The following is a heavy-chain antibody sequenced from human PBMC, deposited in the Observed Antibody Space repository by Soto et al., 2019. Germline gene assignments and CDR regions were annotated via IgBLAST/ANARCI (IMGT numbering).Heavy chain of an antibody. CDR2: IYYSGST. CDR3: ARDVVWARNYYDSSGSAPYDYYGMDV. J-gene: IGHJ6*02. D-gene: IGHD3-22*01. V-gene: IGHV4-31*03. Sequence: PSETLSLTCTVSGGSISSGGYYWSWIRQHPGKGLEWIGYIYYSGSTYYNPSLKSRVTISVDTSKNQFSLKLSSVTAADTAVYYRARDVVWARNYYDSSGSAPYDYYGMDVWGQGTTVTVSS. CDR1: GGSISSGGYY.